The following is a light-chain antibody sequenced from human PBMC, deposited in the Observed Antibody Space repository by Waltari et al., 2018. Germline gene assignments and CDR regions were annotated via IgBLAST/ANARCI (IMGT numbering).Light chain of an antibody. Sequence: DLQMTQSPSSLSSSVGDRPTITCRASQSVATSLNWDHQKPGKAPKLLIYDASSRHSGVPSRFSGSGSGTDVTLTIYSLQPEDVGAYYCQQSHGVPDNFGQGTNLEI. CDR3: QQSHGVPDN. CDR1: QSVATS. CDR2: DAS. J-gene: IGKJ2*01. V-gene: IGKV1-39*01.